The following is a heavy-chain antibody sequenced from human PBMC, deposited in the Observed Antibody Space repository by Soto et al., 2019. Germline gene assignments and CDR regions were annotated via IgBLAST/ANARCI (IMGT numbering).Heavy chain of an antibody. CDR1: RVSISSYY. CDR2: VYYSGST. J-gene: IGHJ6*02. Sequence: SETLSLTCTVSRVSISSYYWSWLRPPPGRGPEWIGYVYYSGSTYYNPSLKSRVTISVDTSKNQFSLKLSSVTAADTAVYYCARAGYCISTSCHHPYYGMDVWGQGTTVTVSS. CDR3: ARAGYCISTSCHHPYYGMDV. D-gene: IGHD2-2*01. V-gene: IGHV4-59*08.